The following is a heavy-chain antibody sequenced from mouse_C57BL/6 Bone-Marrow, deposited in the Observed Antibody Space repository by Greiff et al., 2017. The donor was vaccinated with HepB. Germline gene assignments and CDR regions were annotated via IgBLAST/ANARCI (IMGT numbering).Heavy chain of an antibody. CDR3: ARLRLRRGSYYAMDY. D-gene: IGHD2-2*01. Sequence: EVQLQQSGPELVKPGASVKISCKASGYTFTDYYMNWVKQSHGKSLEWIGDINPNNGGTSYNQKFKGKATLTVDKSSSTAYMELRSLTSEDSAVYYCARLRLRRGSYYAMDYWGQGTSVTVSS. CDR1: GYTFTDYY. J-gene: IGHJ4*01. CDR2: INPNNGGT. V-gene: IGHV1-26*01.